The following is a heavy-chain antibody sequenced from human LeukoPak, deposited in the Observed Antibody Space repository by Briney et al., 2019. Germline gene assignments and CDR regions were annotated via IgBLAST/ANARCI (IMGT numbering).Heavy chain of an antibody. D-gene: IGHD2-2*01. CDR3: ARGDCSSTICYSPMDV. Sequence: SETLSLTCAVSGGSINNNDWWNWWSWVRQPPGKGLEWIGSIYRSGSTNYNPSLKSRVTISVDTSKNQFSLKVNSVTAADTALYYCARGDCSSTICYSPMDVWGKGTTVTVSS. J-gene: IGHJ6*03. CDR2: IYRSGST. V-gene: IGHV4-4*02. CDR1: GGSINNNDWWNW.